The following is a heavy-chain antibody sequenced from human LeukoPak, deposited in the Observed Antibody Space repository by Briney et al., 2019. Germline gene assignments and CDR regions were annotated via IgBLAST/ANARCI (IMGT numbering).Heavy chain of an antibody. CDR3: ARGYRIAVAGTAAFDY. CDR2: ISGSGGST. V-gene: IGHV3-23*01. Sequence: GGSLRLSCAASGFTFSSYAMSWVRQAPGKGLEWVSAISGSGGSTYYADSVKGRFTISRDNSKNTLYLQMNSLRAEDTAVYYCARGYRIAVAGTAAFDYWGRGTLVTVSS. CDR1: GFTFSSYA. D-gene: IGHD6-13*01. J-gene: IGHJ4*02.